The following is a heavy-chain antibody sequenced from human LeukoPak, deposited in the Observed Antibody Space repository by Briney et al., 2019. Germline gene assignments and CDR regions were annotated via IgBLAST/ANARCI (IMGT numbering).Heavy chain of an antibody. CDR2: ISASGGST. CDR3: AKDYYDSSGYYQGFDY. Sequence: PGGSLRLSCAASGFTFSSYAMTWVRQAPGKGLEWVSTISASGGSTYYADSVKGRFTISRDNSKNTLYLQMNSLRAEDTAVYYCAKDYYDSSGYYQGFDYWGQGTLVTVSS. CDR1: GFTFSSYA. J-gene: IGHJ4*02. V-gene: IGHV3-23*01. D-gene: IGHD3-22*01.